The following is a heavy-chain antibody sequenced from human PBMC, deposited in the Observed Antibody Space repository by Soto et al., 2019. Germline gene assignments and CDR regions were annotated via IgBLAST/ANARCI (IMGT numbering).Heavy chain of an antibody. J-gene: IGHJ4*02. Sequence: ASVKVSCKASGCTFSSYAINWVRQAPGQGLEWMGGINPICGKANYAQKFQGRVTITADKSTSTADMELSSLRPEDTAVYYCASAIGSTAGAGVVNYWGQGTLVTVSS. D-gene: IGHD6-13*01. CDR1: GCTFSSYA. CDR3: ASAIGSTAGAGVVNY. CDR2: INPICGKA. V-gene: IGHV1-69*06.